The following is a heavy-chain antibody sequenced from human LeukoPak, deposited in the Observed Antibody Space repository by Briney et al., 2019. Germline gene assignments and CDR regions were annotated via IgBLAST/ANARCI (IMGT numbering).Heavy chain of an antibody. CDR2: IYPDDSDA. D-gene: IGHD3-10*01. J-gene: IGHJ6*02. CDR1: GYNFGTRW. V-gene: IGHV5-51*01. Sequence: GESLKISCKGSGYNFGTRWVAWVRQMPGKGLEWMGIIYPDDSDARYSPSFQGQVTISADKSIDTAYLQWSSLKASDTAIYFCARGAYGSGSYYNYYGMDVWGQGTTVTVSS. CDR3: ARGAYGSGSYYNYYGMDV.